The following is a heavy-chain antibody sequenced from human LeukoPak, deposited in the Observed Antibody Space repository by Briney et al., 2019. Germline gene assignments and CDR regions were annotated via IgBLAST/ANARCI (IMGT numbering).Heavy chain of an antibody. CDR2: INWNSGSI. CDR1: GFTFSSYA. Sequence: PGGSLRLSCAASGFTFSSYAMHWVRQAPGKGLEWVSGINWNSGSIGYADSVKGRFTISRDNAKNSLYLQMNSLRAEDTALYYCAKDIGIAVAGSRTGNAFDIWGQGTMVTVSS. J-gene: IGHJ3*02. CDR3: AKDIGIAVAGSRTGNAFDI. D-gene: IGHD6-19*01. V-gene: IGHV3-9*01.